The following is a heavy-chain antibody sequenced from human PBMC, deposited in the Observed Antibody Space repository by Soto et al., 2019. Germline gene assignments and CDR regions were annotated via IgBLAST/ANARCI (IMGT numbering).Heavy chain of an antibody. J-gene: IGHJ3*02. D-gene: IGHD5-18*01. CDR2: IIPIFGTA. V-gene: IGHV1-69*01. Sequence: QVQLVQSGAEVKKPGSSVRVACKASGGTFSSYAISWVRQAPGQGHEWMGGIIPIFGTANYAQKFQDRVTTTADESTRTAXMXLXSLRSEDTXVXXXXXXXXXIXPARGAFDIWGQGTMVTVSS. CDR3: XXXXXXIXPARGAFDI. CDR1: GGTFSSYA.